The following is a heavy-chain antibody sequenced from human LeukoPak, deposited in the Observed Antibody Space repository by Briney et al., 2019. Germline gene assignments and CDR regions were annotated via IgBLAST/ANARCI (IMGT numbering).Heavy chain of an antibody. CDR3: ARAVADCGAFDI. Sequence: GGSLRLSCAASGFTFSSYGMHWVRQAPGKGLEWVAFIRYDGSNKYYADSVKGRFTISRDNSKNTLYLQMNSLRAEDTAVYYCARAVADCGAFDIWGQGTMVTVSS. CDR1: GFTFSSYG. V-gene: IGHV3-30*02. D-gene: IGHD6-19*01. CDR2: IRYDGSNK. J-gene: IGHJ3*02.